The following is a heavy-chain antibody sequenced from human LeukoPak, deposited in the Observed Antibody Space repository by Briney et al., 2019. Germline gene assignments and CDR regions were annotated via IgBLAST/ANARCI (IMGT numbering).Heavy chain of an antibody. J-gene: IGHJ4*02. CDR2: ISGSGGST. V-gene: IGHV3-23*01. D-gene: IGHD5-12*01. CDR1: GFTFSSYA. Sequence: GGSLRLSCAASGFTFSSYAMSWVRQAPGKGLEWVSAISGSGGSTYYADSVKGRFTISRDNSKNTLYLQMNSLRAEDTAVYYCARGWLETSSVQAFDYWGQGTLVTVSS. CDR3: ARGWLETSSVQAFDY.